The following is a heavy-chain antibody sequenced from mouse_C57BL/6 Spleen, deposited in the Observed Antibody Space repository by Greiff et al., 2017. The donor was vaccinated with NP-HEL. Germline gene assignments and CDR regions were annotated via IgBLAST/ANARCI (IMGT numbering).Heavy chain of an antibody. J-gene: IGHJ3*01. CDR1: GWTFTSYW. D-gene: IGHD1-1*01. V-gene: IGHV1-74*01. Sequence: QVQLQQPGAELVKQGEAGQVSWRGAGWTFTSYWMHWVKQRPGQGLEWLVMIHPSYSATNYNQKFKGTATLTVDQSSRTAYMQLSSLTSEDSAVYYCAIRDYYGSSSAWFAYWGQGTLGTVSA. CDR2: IHPSYSAT. CDR3: AIRDYYGSSSAWFAY.